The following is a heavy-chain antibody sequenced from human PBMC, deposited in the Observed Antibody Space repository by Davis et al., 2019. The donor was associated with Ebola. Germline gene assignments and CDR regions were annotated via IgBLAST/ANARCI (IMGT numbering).Heavy chain of an antibody. CDR1: GYTFTSYY. V-gene: IGHV1-46*01. CDR3: ATAAGERLDYFDS. J-gene: IGHJ4*02. Sequence: ASVKVSRKASGYTFTSYYLHWVRQAPGQGLEWMGIINHSGGSTSYAQKLQGRVTMTRDTSTSTVYMELSSLRSEDTAVYYCATAAGERLDYFDSWGQGSLVTVSS. D-gene: IGHD1-26*01. CDR2: INHSGGST.